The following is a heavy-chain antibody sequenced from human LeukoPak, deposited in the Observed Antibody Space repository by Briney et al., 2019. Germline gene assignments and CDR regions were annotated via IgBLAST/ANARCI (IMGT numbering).Heavy chain of an antibody. CDR2: INPNSGGT. Sequence: ASVKVSCKAPGYTFTGYYMHWVRQAPGQGLEWMGWINPNSGGTNYAQKFQGWVTMTRDTSISAAYMELSRLRSDDTAVYYCAREGQLHNAFDIWGQGTMVTVSS. D-gene: IGHD6-6*01. J-gene: IGHJ3*02. CDR3: AREGQLHNAFDI. CDR1: GYTFTGYY. V-gene: IGHV1-2*04.